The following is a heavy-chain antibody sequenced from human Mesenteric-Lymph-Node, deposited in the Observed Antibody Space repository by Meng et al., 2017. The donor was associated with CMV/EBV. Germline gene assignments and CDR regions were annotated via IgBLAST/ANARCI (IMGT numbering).Heavy chain of an antibody. V-gene: IGHV3-53*01. Sequence: GGSLRLSCAASGFTVSSNYMSWVRQAPGKGLEWVSVIYSGGSTYYADSVKGRFTISRDNSKNTLYLQMNSLRAEDTAVYYCARLHSSSSGFDYWGQGTLVTVSS. D-gene: IGHD6-6*01. CDR2: IYSGGST. J-gene: IGHJ4*02. CDR3: ARLHSSSSGFDY. CDR1: GFTVSSNY.